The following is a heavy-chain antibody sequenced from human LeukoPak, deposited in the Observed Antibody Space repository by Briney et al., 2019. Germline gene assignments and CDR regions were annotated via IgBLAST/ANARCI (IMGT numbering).Heavy chain of an antibody. D-gene: IGHD3-22*01. CDR3: ARAYYYDSSGYPSAEYLHL. Sequence: GESLKISCNGSGYSFASYWIGLVRQMPGKGLELMGIIYPGGCDTRDSPSFQGQVTISADNSIDTAYLQWSSLKASDTAIYFCARAYYYDSSGYPSAEYLHLWGQGTLVTVSS. CDR2: IYPGGCDT. CDR1: GYSFASYW. J-gene: IGHJ1*01. V-gene: IGHV5-51*01.